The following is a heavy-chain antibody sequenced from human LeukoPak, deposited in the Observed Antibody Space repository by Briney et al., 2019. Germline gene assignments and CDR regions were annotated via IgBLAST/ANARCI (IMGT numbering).Heavy chain of an antibody. Sequence: GGSLRLSCTASGFTFSSSAITWVRQARGKGLEWVSGISGSGSGTYYADFVKGRFTISRDNSKNTMYLEMNSLRAEDTAVYYCAKMNGYMDVWGKGTTVTVSS. D-gene: IGHD1-1*01. CDR3: AKMNGYMDV. J-gene: IGHJ6*03. V-gene: IGHV3-23*01. CDR1: GFTFSSSA. CDR2: ISGSGSGT.